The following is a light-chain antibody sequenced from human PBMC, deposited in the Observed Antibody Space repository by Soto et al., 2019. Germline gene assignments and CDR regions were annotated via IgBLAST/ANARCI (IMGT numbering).Light chain of an antibody. CDR3: SSYTRSSTL. CDR2: AVT. Sequence: QSVLTQPASGSGSPGQSITISCTGTSSDVGGYNYVSLYQQHPGKATKLMIYAVTDRPSGVSSRFSGAKSGNTASLTVSGLQAEDEADYYCSSYTRSSTLFGTGTKLTVL. J-gene: IGLJ1*01. V-gene: IGLV2-14*01. CDR1: SSDVGGYNY.